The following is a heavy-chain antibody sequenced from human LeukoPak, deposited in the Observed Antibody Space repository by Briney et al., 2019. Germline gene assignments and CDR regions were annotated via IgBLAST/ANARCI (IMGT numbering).Heavy chain of an antibody. CDR3: ARQGPQQLGPFDY. Sequence: SETLSLTCTVSGGSISSYYWSWIRQPPGKGLEWIGYIYYSGSTNYNPSLKSRVTISVDTSKNQFSLKLSSVTAADTAVYYCARQGPQQLGPFDYWGQGTLVTVSS. D-gene: IGHD6-13*01. J-gene: IGHJ4*02. CDR1: GGSISSYY. CDR2: IYYSGST. V-gene: IGHV4-59*08.